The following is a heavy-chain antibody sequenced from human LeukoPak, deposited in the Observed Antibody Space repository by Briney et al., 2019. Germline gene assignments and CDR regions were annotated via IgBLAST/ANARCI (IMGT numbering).Heavy chain of an antibody. V-gene: IGHV7-4-1*02. CDR2: INTNTGNP. CDR3: ARGKEDGYYDSSGYPTLDAFDI. D-gene: IGHD3-22*01. J-gene: IGHJ3*02. CDR1: GYTFTSYA. Sequence: GASVKVSCKASGYTFTSYAMNWVRQAPGQGLEWMGWINTNTGNPTYAQGFTGRFVFSLDTSVSTAYLQISSLKAEDTAVYYCARGKEDGYYDSSGYPTLDAFDIWGQGTMVTVSS.